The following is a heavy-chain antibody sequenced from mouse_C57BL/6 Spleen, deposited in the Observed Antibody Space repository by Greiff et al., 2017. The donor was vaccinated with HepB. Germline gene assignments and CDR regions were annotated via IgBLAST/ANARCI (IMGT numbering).Heavy chain of an antibody. D-gene: IGHD2-1*01. J-gene: IGHJ4*01. V-gene: IGHV7-3*01. CDR1: GFTFTDYY. Sequence: EVQGVESGGGLVQPGGSLSLSCAASGFTFTDYYMSWVRQPPGKALEWLGFIRNKANGYTTEYSASVKGRFTISRDNSQSILYLQINALRDEDSSTYYCARSDYCNYPYYAMDYWGEGTSVTVSS. CDR2: IRNKANGYTT. CDR3: ARSDYCNYPYYAMDY.